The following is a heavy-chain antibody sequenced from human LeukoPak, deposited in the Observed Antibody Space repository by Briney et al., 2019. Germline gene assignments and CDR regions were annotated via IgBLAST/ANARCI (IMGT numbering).Heavy chain of an antibody. Sequence: GGSLRLSCAASGFTFSSYGMHWVRQAPGKGLEWVTVISYDGTNKYYADSVKGRFTISRDNSENTLYLQMNSLRTEDTAVYFCARVSAYSGSYYSGFDYWGQGTLVSVSS. CDR2: ISYDGTNK. V-gene: IGHV3-30*03. J-gene: IGHJ4*02. CDR1: GFTFSSYG. CDR3: ARVSAYSGSYYSGFDY. D-gene: IGHD1-26*01.